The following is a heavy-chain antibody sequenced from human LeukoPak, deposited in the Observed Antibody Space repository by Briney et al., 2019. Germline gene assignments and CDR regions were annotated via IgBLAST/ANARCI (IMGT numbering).Heavy chain of an antibody. CDR3: ARDDIVVVRRYYGMDV. CDR1: GYTFTGYF. J-gene: IGHJ6*02. Sequence: GASVKLSCKASGYTFTGYFMNWVRQAPGQGLEWRGWINPNSGGTNYAQKFQARVTKTRDTSISTTYMELSRLRADDTAVYDCARDDIVVVRRYYGMDVWGQGTTVTVSS. D-gene: IGHD2-15*01. CDR2: INPNSGGT. V-gene: IGHV1-2*02.